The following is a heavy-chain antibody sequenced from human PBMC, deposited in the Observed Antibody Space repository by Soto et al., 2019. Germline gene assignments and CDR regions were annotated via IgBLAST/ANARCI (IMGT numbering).Heavy chain of an antibody. CDR2: ISAYNGNT. V-gene: IGHV1-18*01. Sequence: ASVKVSCKASCYSFTSYGISWVRQAPGQGLEWMGWISAYNGNTNYAQKLQGRVTMTTDTSTSTAYMELRSLRSDDTAVYYCARAGPGYCSGGSCPSGAFDIWGQGTMVTVS. CDR3: ARAGPGYCSGGSCPSGAFDI. CDR1: CYSFTSYG. D-gene: IGHD2-15*01. J-gene: IGHJ3*02.